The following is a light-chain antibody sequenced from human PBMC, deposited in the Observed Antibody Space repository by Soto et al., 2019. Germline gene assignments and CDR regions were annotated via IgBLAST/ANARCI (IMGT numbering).Light chain of an antibody. CDR2: DAS. Sequence: DIQLTQSPSFLSPSIGESVTITCRASQVISTSLAWYQQKPGKAPKLLIYDASSLESGVPSRFSGSGSGTEFTLTISSLQPDDLATEYSQQYNSYSTCGQGTKVEIK. J-gene: IGKJ1*01. CDR3: QQYNSYST. CDR1: QVISTS. V-gene: IGKV1-5*01.